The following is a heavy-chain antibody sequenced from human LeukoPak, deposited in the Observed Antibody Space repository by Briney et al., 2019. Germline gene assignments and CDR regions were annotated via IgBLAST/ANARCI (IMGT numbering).Heavy chain of an antibody. D-gene: IGHD5-12*01. CDR3: VGDGGVSGYDMLDY. Sequence: QAGGSLRHSCSASGFTFSHYWMTWVPQATGKGLEWVAEVTQDGSEEYYMDSVKSRLTSSRDHAKNSVFLQMNSLRAEDTAVYYCVGDGGVSGYDMLDYWGQGTLVTVSS. CDR2: VTQDGSEE. V-gene: IGHV3-7*01. CDR1: GFTFSHYW. J-gene: IGHJ4*02.